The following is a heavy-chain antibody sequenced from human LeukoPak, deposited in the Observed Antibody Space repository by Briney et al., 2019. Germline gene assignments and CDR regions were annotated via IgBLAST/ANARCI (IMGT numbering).Heavy chain of an antibody. CDR2: IYYTGGS. CDR1: GGSISSSSYY. J-gene: IGHJ4*02. D-gene: IGHD1-7*01. V-gene: IGHV4-39*07. CDR3: TGELAGTTVHY. Sequence: SETLSLTFTDSGGSISSSSYYWGWIRQPPGKGLEGIGSIYYTGGSYYNPSLKSRFSTSLDTSRNQFSLKLSSVTAADTAIYYCTGELAGTTVHYWGQGTLVTVSS.